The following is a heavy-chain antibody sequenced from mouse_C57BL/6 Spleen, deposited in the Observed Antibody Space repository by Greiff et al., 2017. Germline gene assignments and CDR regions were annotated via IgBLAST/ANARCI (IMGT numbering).Heavy chain of an antibody. D-gene: IGHD1-1*01. Sequence: EVHLVESGGGLVKPGGSLKLSCAASGFTFSSYTMSWVRQTPEKRLEWVATISGGGGNTYYPDSVKGRFTISRDNAKNTLYLQMSSLRSEDTALYYCARAGYGSSYWYFDVWSTGTTVTVSS. J-gene: IGHJ1*03. CDR3: ARAGYGSSYWYFDV. CDR2: ISGGGGNT. V-gene: IGHV5-9*01. CDR1: GFTFSSYT.